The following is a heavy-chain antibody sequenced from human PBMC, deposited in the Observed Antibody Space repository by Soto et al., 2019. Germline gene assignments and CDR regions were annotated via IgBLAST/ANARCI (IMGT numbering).Heavy chain of an antibody. CDR2: ISESGTT. D-gene: IGHD6-19*01. CDR3: ARSAYSSGVYNGLDV. V-gene: IGHV4-38-2*01. CDR1: GASV. Sequence: QLQLEESGPGLVKPSETLSLTCAVSGASVWAWIRQPPGKGLEWLGSISESGTTYYSPSLKSRVTISVDTSNNHFSLKLSSVTAADTAVYYCARSAYSSGVYNGLDVWGQGATVTVSS. J-gene: IGHJ6*02.